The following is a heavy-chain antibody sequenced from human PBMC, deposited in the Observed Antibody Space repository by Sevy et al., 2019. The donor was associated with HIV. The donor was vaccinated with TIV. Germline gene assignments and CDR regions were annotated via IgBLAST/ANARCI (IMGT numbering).Heavy chain of an antibody. D-gene: IGHD3-10*01. CDR1: GFNIADYY. Sequence: GGSRRLSCTGSGFNIADYYMTWVRQAPGKGLDWVGFIITKNHGGTPEYGASVKGRFTISRDDSKNTIYLQMHSLKTEDTGIYYCARHAREAWRGSGVYYNVTDGFDPWGQGTLVTVSS. J-gene: IGHJ5*02. V-gene: IGHV3-49*04. CDR3: ARHAREAWRGSGVYYNVTDGFDP. CDR2: IITKNHGGTP.